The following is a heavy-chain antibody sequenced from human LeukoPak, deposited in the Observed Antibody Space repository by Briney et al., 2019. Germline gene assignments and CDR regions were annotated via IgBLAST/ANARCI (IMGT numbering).Heavy chain of an antibody. J-gene: IGHJ4*02. Sequence: GGSLRLSCAASGFTFSSYWMIWVRQAPGKGLEWVANIQQDGSEKYYVDSVKGRFTISRDNAKNSLHLQMNSLRAEDTAVYYCARNPPRYFSWGQGTLVTVSS. V-gene: IGHV3-7*05. CDR3: ARNPPRYFS. D-gene: IGHD1-26*01. CDR1: GFTFSSYW. CDR2: IQQDGSEK.